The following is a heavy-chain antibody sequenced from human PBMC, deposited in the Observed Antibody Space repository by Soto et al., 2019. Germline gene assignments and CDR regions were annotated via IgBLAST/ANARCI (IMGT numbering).Heavy chain of an antibody. CDR1: GFTFSSYG. D-gene: IGHD3-22*01. Sequence: PRGSLRLSCAASGFTFSSYGMHWVRQAPGKGLEWVAVISYDGSNKYYADSVKGRFNIFRDNSKNTLYLQMNSLRAEDTAVYYCAKAEYYYDSSGYFYWGQGTLVTVSS. J-gene: IGHJ4*02. CDR3: AKAEYYYDSSGYFY. V-gene: IGHV3-30*18. CDR2: ISYDGSNK.